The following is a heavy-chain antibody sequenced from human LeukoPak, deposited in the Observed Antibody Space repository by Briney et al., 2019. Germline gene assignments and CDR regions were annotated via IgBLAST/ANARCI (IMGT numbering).Heavy chain of an antibody. V-gene: IGHV1-2*02. D-gene: IGHD6-19*01. J-gene: IGHJ4*02. CDR3: ATGGIAVAGTSPEFDY. Sequence: GASATVSCKASGYTFTGYYMHWGRQAPGQGLEWMGWINPKSGGTNYAQKFQGRVTMTRDTSISTAYMELSRLRSDDTAVYYCATGGIAVAGTSPEFDYWGQGTLVTVSS. CDR1: GYTFTGYY. CDR2: INPKSGGT.